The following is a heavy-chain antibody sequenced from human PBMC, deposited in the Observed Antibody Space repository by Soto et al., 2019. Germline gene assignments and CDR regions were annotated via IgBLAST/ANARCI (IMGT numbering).Heavy chain of an antibody. V-gene: IGHV3-23*01. Sequence: EAQLLESGGGLVQPGGSLRLSCVASGFTFNYYDVSWVRLSPEQGLEWVSTISDTGGDTYYGDSVKGRFSISRDKSRSTVFLQMHSLTVDDTALYYGATSSELLSMAALGGLIPVGFDYWGQGILVTVSS. D-gene: IGHD3-16*01. CDR2: ISDTGGDT. J-gene: IGHJ4*02. CDR1: GFTFNYYD. CDR3: ATSSELLSMAALGGLIPVGFDY.